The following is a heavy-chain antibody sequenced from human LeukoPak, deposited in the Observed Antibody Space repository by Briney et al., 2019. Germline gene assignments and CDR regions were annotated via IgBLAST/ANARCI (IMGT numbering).Heavy chain of an antibody. CDR1: GYTFTSYA. CDR2: INAGNGNT. J-gene: IGHJ4*02. D-gene: IGHD6-13*01. CDR3: ARDLYSSSWYAWYFDY. V-gene: IGHV1-3*01. Sequence: ASVTVSCTASGYTFTSYAMHWVRQAPGQRLEWMGWINAGNGNTKYSQKFQGRVTITRDTSASTAYMELSSLRSEDTAVYYCARDLYSSSWYAWYFDYWGQGTLVTVSS.